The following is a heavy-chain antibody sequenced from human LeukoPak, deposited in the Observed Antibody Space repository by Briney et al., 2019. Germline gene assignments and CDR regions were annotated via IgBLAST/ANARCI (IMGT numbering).Heavy chain of an antibody. V-gene: IGHV3-7*01. CDR1: GFTFSSYW. J-gene: IGHJ3*02. Sequence: PGGSLRLSCAASGFTFSSYWMSWVRQAPGKGLEWVASIKQDGSEKYYVDSVKGRFTISRDNAKNSLYLQMNSLRAEDTAVYYCARDSLTYYYGSGSRGAFDIWGQGTMVTVSS. CDR2: IKQDGSEK. D-gene: IGHD3-10*01. CDR3: ARDSLTYYYGSGSRGAFDI.